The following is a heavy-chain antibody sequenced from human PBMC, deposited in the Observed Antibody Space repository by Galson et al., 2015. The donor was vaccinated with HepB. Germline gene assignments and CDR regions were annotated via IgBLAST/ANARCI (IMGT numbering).Heavy chain of an antibody. V-gene: IGHV3-48*04. Sequence: SLRLSCAASGFTFSSYSMNWVRQAPGKGLEWVSYISSSSSTINYADSVKGRFTISRDNAKNSLYLQMNSLRAEDTAVYYCSRGRGRLDVWGQGTTVTVSS. D-gene: IGHD3-16*01. CDR2: ISSSSSTI. J-gene: IGHJ6*02. CDR3: SRGRGRLDV. CDR1: GFTFSSYS.